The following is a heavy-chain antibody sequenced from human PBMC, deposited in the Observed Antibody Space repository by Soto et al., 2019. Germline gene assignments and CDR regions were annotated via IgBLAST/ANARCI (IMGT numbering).Heavy chain of an antibody. J-gene: IGHJ5*02. CDR1: GGSISSSSYY. CDR3: ARDRYRAYCGGDCYNWFDP. D-gene: IGHD2-21*02. V-gene: IGHV4-39*02. CDR2: IYYSGST. Sequence: SETLSLTCTVSGGSISSSSYYWGWIRQPPGKGLEWIGSIYYSGSTYYNPSLKSRVTISVDTSKNQFSLKLSSVTAADTAVYYCARDRYRAYCGGDCYNWFDPWGQGTLVTVSS.